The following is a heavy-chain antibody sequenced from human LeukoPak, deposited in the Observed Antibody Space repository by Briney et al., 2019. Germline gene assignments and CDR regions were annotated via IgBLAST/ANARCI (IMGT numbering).Heavy chain of an antibody. CDR1: GFTFSSNY. V-gene: IGHV3-53*01. CDR3: ARDRVGATEPYFDY. Sequence: GGSLRLSCAASGFTFSSNYMSWVRQAPGKGLEWVSVIYSGGSTYYADSVKGRFTISRDNSKNTLYLQMNSLRAEDTAVYYCARDRVGATEPYFDYWGQGTLVTVSS. D-gene: IGHD1-26*01. J-gene: IGHJ4*02. CDR2: IYSGGST.